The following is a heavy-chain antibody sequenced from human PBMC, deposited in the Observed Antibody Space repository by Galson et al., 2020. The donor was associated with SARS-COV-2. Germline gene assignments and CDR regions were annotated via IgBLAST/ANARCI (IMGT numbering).Heavy chain of an antibody. J-gene: IGHJ4*02. CDR3: ARLSYCSGGSCSHDY. V-gene: IGHV4-39*01. CDR2: IYYTGST. CDR1: GGSISSTNYY. D-gene: IGHD2-15*01. Sequence: SETLSLTCTVPGGSISSTNYYWVWIRQPPGKGLAWIGTIYYTGSTYYTPSLKSRITISIDTSKNQFSLNLNSVTAADTAVYYCARLSYCSGGSCSHDYWGQGTLVTVSS.